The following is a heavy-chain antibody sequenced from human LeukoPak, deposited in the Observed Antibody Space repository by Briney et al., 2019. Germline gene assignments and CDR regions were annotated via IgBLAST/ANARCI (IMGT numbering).Heavy chain of an antibody. Sequence: ASVKVSCKTFNYTFTAYGINWVRQAPGQGLEWMGWIRGDNGKTNYAQKLQGRVTLTTDTTTSTAYMELRSLRSDDTAIYYCARDYSSGWYSVDYWGQGTLITVSS. CDR2: IRGDNGKT. J-gene: IGHJ4*02. CDR3: ARDYSSGWYSVDY. V-gene: IGHV1-18*01. CDR1: NYTFTAYG. D-gene: IGHD6-19*01.